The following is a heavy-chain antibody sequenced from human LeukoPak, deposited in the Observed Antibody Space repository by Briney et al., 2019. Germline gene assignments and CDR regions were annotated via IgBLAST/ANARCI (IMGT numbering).Heavy chain of an antibody. CDR1: GGSFSGYY. CDR2: INHSGST. D-gene: IGHD3-3*01. J-gene: IGHJ4*02. Sequence: ASETLSLTCAVYGGSFSGYYWSWIRQPPGKGLEWIGEINHSGSTNYNPSLKSRVTISVDTSKNQFSLKLSSVTAADTAVYYCARVSGPYDFWSGYYFDYWGQGTLVTVSS. V-gene: IGHV4-34*01. CDR3: ARVSGPYDFWSGYYFDY.